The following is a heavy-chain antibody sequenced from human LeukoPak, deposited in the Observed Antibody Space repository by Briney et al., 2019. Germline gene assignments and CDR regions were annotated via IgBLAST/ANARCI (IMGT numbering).Heavy chain of an antibody. Sequence: ASVKVSCKASGYTFTGYYMHWVRQAPGQGLEWMGWINPNSGGTNYAQKFQSRVTMTRDTSISTAYMELSRLRSDDTAVYYCARRLRQSITIFGVVTRPIDYWGQGTLVTVSS. V-gene: IGHV1-2*02. D-gene: IGHD3-3*01. CDR2: INPNSGGT. CDR1: GYTFTGYY. J-gene: IGHJ4*02. CDR3: ARRLRQSITIFGVVTRPIDY.